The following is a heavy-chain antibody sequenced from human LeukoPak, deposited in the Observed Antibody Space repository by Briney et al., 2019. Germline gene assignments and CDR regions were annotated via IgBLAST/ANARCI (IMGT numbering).Heavy chain of an antibody. CDR1: GGSISSGGYY. J-gene: IGHJ4*02. CDR3: ARGGPLLLVPDY. V-gene: IGHV4-61*08. D-gene: IGHD2-8*01. Sequence: SETLSLTCTVSGGSISSGGYYWSWIRQHPGKGLERIGYIYYSGSTNYNPSLKSRVTISVDTSKNQFSLKLSSVTAADTAVYYCARGGPLLLVPDYWGQGTLVTVSS. CDR2: IYYSGST.